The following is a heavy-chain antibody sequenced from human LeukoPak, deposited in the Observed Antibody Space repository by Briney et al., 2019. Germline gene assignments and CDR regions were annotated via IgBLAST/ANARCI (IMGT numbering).Heavy chain of an antibody. CDR2: ISYDGSNK. J-gene: IGHJ4*02. CDR1: XXTXSSYA. V-gene: IGHV3-30-3*01. Sequence: LXXAASXXTXSSYAXXXXRQAPGKXXXWXAVISYDGSNKYYADSVKGRFTISRDNSKNTLYLQMNSLRAEDTAVYYCARARGSSYYFDYWGQGTLVTVSS. CDR3: ARARGSSYYFDY. D-gene: IGHD3-16*01.